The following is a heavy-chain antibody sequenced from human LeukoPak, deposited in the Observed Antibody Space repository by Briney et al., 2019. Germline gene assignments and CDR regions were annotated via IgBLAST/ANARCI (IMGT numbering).Heavy chain of an antibody. CDR2: MYSRGST. CDR1: GGSISTTSYY. D-gene: IGHD4-17*01. CDR3: ARGHGGTTDNFDY. J-gene: IGHJ4*02. Sequence: SETLSLTCTVSGGSISTTSYYWGWIRQSPGMGLECLGYMYSRGSTFDNPSLKSRVTISVDISKNQFSLRPTSMTAADTAIYYCARGHGGTTDNFDYWGQGTLVTVSS. V-gene: IGHV4-39*07.